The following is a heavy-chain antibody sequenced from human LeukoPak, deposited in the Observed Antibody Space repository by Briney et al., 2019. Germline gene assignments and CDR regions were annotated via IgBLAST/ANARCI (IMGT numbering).Heavy chain of an antibody. J-gene: IGHJ4*02. Sequence: GGSLRLSCAASGFTFSSYWMSWVRQAPGKGLEWVANIKQDGSEKYYVDSVKGRFTISRDNAKNSLYLQMNSLRAEDTAVYYCAKSAGYYGSGSYFNVDYFDYWGQGTLVTVSS. V-gene: IGHV3-7*01. D-gene: IGHD3-10*01. CDR3: AKSAGYYGSGSYFNVDYFDY. CDR1: GFTFSSYW. CDR2: IKQDGSEK.